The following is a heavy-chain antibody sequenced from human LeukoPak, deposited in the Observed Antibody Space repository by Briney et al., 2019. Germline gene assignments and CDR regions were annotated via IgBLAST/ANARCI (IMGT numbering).Heavy chain of an antibody. D-gene: IGHD1-26*01. CDR2: ISDSGGNT. V-gene: IGHV3-23*01. CDR3: ARRTRGSSGGYFDY. Sequence: PGGSLRLSCAASGFTFSSYEMNWVRQAPGRGLEWVSTISDSGGNTYYADSVKGRFTISRDNSKNTLHVQMNSLRAGDTAVYYCARRTRGSSGGYFDYWGQGTLVAVYS. CDR1: GFTFSSYE. J-gene: IGHJ4*02.